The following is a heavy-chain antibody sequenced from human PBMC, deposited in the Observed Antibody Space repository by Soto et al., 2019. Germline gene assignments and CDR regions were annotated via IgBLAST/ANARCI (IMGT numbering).Heavy chain of an antibody. Sequence: ASVKVSCKASGGTFSSYAISWVRQAPGQGLEWMGGIIPIFGTANYAQKFQGRVTITADESTSTAYMELSSLRSEDTAVYYCARLDDILTGFHYGMDVWGQGTTVTVSS. J-gene: IGHJ6*02. V-gene: IGHV1-69*13. CDR2: IIPIFGTA. CDR1: GGTFSSYA. D-gene: IGHD3-9*01. CDR3: ARLDDILTGFHYGMDV.